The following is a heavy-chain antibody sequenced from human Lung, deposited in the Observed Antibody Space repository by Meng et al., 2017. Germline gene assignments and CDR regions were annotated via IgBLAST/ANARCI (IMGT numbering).Heavy chain of an antibody. V-gene: IGHV4-34*01. D-gene: IGHD4-11*01. CDR2: INHSGST. CDR1: GGSFSDYY. Sequence: QGPLQEGGAGLLKPAETLSLTGVVSGGSFSDYYWSWLRQPPGKGLEWIGEINHSGSTNYNPSLESRATISVDTSQNNLSLKLSSVTAADSVVYYCARGPTTMAHDFDYWGQGTLVTVSS. CDR3: ARGPTTMAHDFDY. J-gene: IGHJ4*02.